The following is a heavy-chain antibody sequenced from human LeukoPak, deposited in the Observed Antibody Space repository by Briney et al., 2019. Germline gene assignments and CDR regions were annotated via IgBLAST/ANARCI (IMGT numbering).Heavy chain of an antibody. V-gene: IGHV1-69*04. D-gene: IGHD3-10*01. CDR3: ARDLNMVRGVIVDYYYYGMDV. Sequence: GASVKVSCKASGYTFTSYGISWVRQAPGQGLEWMGRIIPILGIANYAQKFQGRFTITADKTTSTAHMELSSLRSEDTAVYYCARDLNMVRGVIVDYYYYGMDVWGQGTTVTVSS. CDR2: IIPILGIA. J-gene: IGHJ6*02. CDR1: GYTFTSYG.